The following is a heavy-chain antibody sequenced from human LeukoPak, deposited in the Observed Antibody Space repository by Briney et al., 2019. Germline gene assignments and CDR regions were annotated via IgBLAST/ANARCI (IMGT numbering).Heavy chain of an antibody. CDR2: ISWNSGSI. D-gene: IGHD4-17*01. J-gene: IGHJ4*02. V-gene: IGHV3-9*01. CDR3: AKDNHGDYEGQIDY. CDR1: GFTFDDYA. Sequence: GGSLRLSCAASGFTFDDYAMHWVRQAPGKGLEWVSGISWNSGSIGYADSVKGRFTISRDNAKNSLYLQMNSLRAKDTALYYCAKDNHGDYEGQIDYWGQGTLVTVSS.